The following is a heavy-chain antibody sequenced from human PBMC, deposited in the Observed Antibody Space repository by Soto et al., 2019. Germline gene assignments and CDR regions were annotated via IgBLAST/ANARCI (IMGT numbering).Heavy chain of an antibody. J-gene: IGHJ4*02. CDR3: XXXXXXXGL. V-gene: IGHV3-73*02. CDR1: GFTFSGSA. Sequence: EVQLVESGGGLVQPGGSLKLSCAASGFTFSGSAIHWVRQASGIGLEWVGRIRSKRYNYATAYAASVKGRFTISRXXXXXXXXXXXXXXXXXXXXXXXXXXXXXXXGLWGQGTLVTVSS. CDR2: IRSKRYNYAT.